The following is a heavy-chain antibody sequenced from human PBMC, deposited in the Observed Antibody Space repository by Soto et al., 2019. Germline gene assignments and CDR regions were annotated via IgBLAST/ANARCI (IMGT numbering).Heavy chain of an antibody. CDR1: GCSISSSSYY. Sequence: QLQLQESGPGLVKPSETLSLTCTVSGCSISSSSYYWGWIRQPPGKGLEWIGSIDYSGSTYYNPSLKRRVAISVDASKNQFTLRLSAVTAADTAVYYCARHESNLAHSHYYYYGMDFWGQRTTVTVSS. CDR3: ARHESNLAHSHYYYYGMDF. V-gene: IGHV4-39*01. CDR2: IDYSGST. J-gene: IGHJ6*01.